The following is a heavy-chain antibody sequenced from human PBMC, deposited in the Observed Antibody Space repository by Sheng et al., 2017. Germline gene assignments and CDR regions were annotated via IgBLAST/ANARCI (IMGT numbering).Heavy chain of an antibody. CDR3: ARDRWDYGSGSYSWYFDY. Sequence: QVQLVQSGAEVKKPGSSVKVSCKASGGTFSSYAISWVRQAPGQGLEWMGGIIPIFGTANYAQKFQGRVTITADESTSTAYMELSSLRSEDTAVYYCARDRWDYGSGSYSWYFDYWGQGTLVTVSS. V-gene: IGHV1-69*13. J-gene: IGHJ4*02. D-gene: IGHD3-10*01. CDR1: GGTFSSYA. CDR2: IIPIFGTA.